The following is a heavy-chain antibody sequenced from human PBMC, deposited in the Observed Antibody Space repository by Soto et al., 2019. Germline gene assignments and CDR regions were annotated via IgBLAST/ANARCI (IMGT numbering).Heavy chain of an antibody. V-gene: IGHV3-30*02. CDR1: GFTFSSYA. Sequence: GGSLRLSCAASGFTFSSYAMDWVRQAPGKGLEWVAVIWYDGSNKYYADSVKGRFTISRDNSKNTLYLQMNSLRAEDTAVYYCAKVGGGSLPLPGYYYMDVWGKGTTVTVSS. CDR3: AKVGGGSLPLPGYYYMDV. CDR2: IWYDGSNK. D-gene: IGHD3-16*01. J-gene: IGHJ6*03.